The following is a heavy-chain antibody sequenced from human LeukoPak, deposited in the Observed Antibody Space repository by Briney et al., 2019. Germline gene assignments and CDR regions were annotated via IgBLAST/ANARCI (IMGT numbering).Heavy chain of an antibody. CDR1: GDSISSGGYY. V-gene: IGHV4-61*03. CDR3: ARGAAPFQH. Sequence: PSETLSLTCTVSGDSISSGGYYWSWIRQHPGKGLEWIGYIYYSGSTYYNPSLKSRVTISVDTSKNHFSLKLSSVTAADTAVYYCARGAAPFQHWGQGTLVTVSS. D-gene: IGHD2-15*01. J-gene: IGHJ1*01. CDR2: IYYSGST.